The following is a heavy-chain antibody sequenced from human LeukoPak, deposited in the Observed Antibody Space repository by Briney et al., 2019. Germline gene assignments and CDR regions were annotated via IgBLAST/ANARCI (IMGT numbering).Heavy chain of an antibody. V-gene: IGHV3-30*18. J-gene: IGHJ4*02. CDR1: GFTFSSYS. D-gene: IGHD6-19*01. Sequence: GGSLRLSCAASGFTFSSYSMNWVRQAPGKGLEWVAVISYDGSNKYYADSVKGRFTISRDNSKNTLYLQMNSLRAEDTAVYYCAKEKDMYISGWYPDYWGQGTLVTVSS. CDR2: ISYDGSNK. CDR3: AKEKDMYISGWYPDY.